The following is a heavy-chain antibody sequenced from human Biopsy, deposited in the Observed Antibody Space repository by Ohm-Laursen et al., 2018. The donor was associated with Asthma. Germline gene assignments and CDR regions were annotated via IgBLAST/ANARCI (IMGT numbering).Heavy chain of an antibody. Sequence: ASVKVSCKASAYTITSNAIHWVRQAPGQRLEWMGWINAGDGNTKYSQKFQGRVTITRDTSASTAYVDLRSLRSEDTAMYYCARTYYDFLTGQVNHAFALWGQGTMVTVSS. CDR3: ARTYYDFLTGQVNHAFAL. J-gene: IGHJ3*01. CDR1: AYTITSNA. D-gene: IGHD3-9*01. CDR2: INAGDGNT. V-gene: IGHV1-3*01.